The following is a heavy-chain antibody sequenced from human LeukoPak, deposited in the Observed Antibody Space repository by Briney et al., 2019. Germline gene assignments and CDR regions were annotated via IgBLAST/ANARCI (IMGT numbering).Heavy chain of an antibody. Sequence: GGSLRLSCAPSGFTFSSYAMGWVRQALGKGLEWVSAISASGGSTYYADSVKGRFTIFRDNSRNTLYLQMNSLRAEDTAVYYCARKLGSGGDAFDVWGQGAMVTVSS. D-gene: IGHD3-16*01. J-gene: IGHJ3*01. V-gene: IGHV3-23*01. CDR1: GFTFSSYA. CDR3: ARKLGSGGDAFDV. CDR2: ISASGGST.